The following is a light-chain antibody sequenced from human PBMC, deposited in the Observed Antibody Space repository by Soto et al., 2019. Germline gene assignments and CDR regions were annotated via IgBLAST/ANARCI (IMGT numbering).Light chain of an antibody. V-gene: IGKV3-20*01. Sequence: IFLTQAPDTLSLSPWERATLSFSASQSVSSNYLAWYQQKPGQSPRLLIYDAYRRATGIQDRFSGSGSGKDFSITIRRLENEDFEVYYCQHYDSARWTGG. CDR3: QHYDSARWT. CDR2: DAY. CDR1: QSVSSNY. J-gene: IGKJ1*01.